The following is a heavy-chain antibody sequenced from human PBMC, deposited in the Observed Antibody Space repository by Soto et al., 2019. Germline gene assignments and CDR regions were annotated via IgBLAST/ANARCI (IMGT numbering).Heavy chain of an antibody. D-gene: IGHD1-26*01. CDR3: WRDVRGGNFDY. V-gene: IGHV1-18*01. CDR2: ISAYKGNT. J-gene: IGHJ4*02. CDR1: GYTFASYG. Sequence: QVQLVQSGAEVKKPGASVKVSCKASGYTFASYGISWARQAPGQGLEWMGWISAYKGNTNYSQKLQGRVTMTTDTSTRTASMEPRMLRSADTAVYYSWRDVRGGNFDYWGQGTPVTVSS.